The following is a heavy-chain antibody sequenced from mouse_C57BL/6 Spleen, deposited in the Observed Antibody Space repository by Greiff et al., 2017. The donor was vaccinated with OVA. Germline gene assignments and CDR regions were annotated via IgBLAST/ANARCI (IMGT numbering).Heavy chain of an antibody. CDR2: IYPGSGST. D-gene: IGHD2-4*01. CDR3: ARFPDYDGAMDY. J-gene: IGHJ4*01. Sequence: QVQLQQPGAELVKPGASVKMSCKASGYTFTSYWITWVKQRPGQGLEWIGDIYPGSGSTNYNEKFKSKATLTVDTSSSTAYMQLSSLTSEDSAVYDCARFPDYDGAMDYWGQGTSVTVSS. CDR1: GYTFTSYW. V-gene: IGHV1-55*01.